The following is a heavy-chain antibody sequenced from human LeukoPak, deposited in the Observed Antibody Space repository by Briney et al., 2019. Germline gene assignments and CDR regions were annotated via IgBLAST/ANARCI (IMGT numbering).Heavy chain of an antibody. CDR3: ARGSYDFWSGSHRNWFDP. V-gene: IGHV3-11*04. CDR2: ISSSGSTI. J-gene: IGHJ5*02. Sequence: GGSLRLSCAASGFTFSDYYMSWIRQAPGKGLEWVSYISSSGSTIYYADSVKGRFTISRDNAKNSLYLQMNSLRAEDTAVYYCARGSYDFWSGSHRNWFDPWGQGTLVTVSS. D-gene: IGHD3-3*01. CDR1: GFTFSDYY.